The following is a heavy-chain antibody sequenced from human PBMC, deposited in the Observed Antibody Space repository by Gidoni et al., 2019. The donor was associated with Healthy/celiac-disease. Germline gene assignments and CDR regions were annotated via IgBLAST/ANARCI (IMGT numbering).Heavy chain of an antibody. V-gene: IGHV5-51*03. Sequence: EVQLVQTGAEVKKTGESQKTCCTGSGYSCTSYWIGWVRQMPGKGLEWMGIIYPGDSDTRYSPSFQGQVTISADKSISTAYLQWSSLKASDTAMYYCASIQPGYYYGMDVWGQGTTVTVSS. D-gene: IGHD2-2*01. CDR2: IYPGDSDT. CDR3: ASIQPGYYYGMDV. J-gene: IGHJ6*02. CDR1: GYSCTSYW.